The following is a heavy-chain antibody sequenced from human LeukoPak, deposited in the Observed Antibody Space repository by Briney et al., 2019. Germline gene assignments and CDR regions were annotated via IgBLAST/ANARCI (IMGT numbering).Heavy chain of an antibody. CDR2: IRYDGGNK. V-gene: IGHV3-30*02. J-gene: IGHJ4*02. CDR3: AEDDSIAAAGIRSPIDY. D-gene: IGHD6-13*01. CDR1: GFTFSSYG. Sequence: GGSLRLSCAASGFTFSSYGMHWVRQAPGKGLEWVAFIRYDGGNKYYADSVKGRFTISRDNSKNTLYLQMNSLRAEDTAVYYCAEDDSIAAAGIRSPIDYWGQGTLVTVSS.